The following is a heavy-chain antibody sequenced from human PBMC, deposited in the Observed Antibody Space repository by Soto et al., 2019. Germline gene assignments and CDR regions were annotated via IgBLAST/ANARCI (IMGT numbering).Heavy chain of an antibody. D-gene: IGHD1-7*01. Sequence: PGESLKISCKGSGYSFTSYWISWVRQMPGKGLEWMGRIDPSDSYTNYSPSFQGHVTISADKSVSTAYLQWSSLKASDTAMYYCARLNWNYDYFDYWGQGTLVTVSS. V-gene: IGHV5-10-1*01. CDR1: GYSFTSYW. CDR3: ARLNWNYDYFDY. CDR2: IDPSDSYT. J-gene: IGHJ4*02.